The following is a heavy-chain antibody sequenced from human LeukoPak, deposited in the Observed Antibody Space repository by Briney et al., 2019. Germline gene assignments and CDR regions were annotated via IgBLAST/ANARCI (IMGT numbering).Heavy chain of an antibody. Sequence: ASVKVSCKASGYTFTSYYMHWVRQAPGQGLEWMGIINPSGGSTSYAQKFQGRVTITADESTSTAYMELSSLRSEDTAVYYCARVSGYSYVDYYYYGMDVWGQGTTVTVSS. CDR3: ARVSGYSYVDYYYYGMDV. CDR2: INPSGGST. D-gene: IGHD5-18*01. CDR1: GYTFTSYY. V-gene: IGHV1-46*01. J-gene: IGHJ6*02.